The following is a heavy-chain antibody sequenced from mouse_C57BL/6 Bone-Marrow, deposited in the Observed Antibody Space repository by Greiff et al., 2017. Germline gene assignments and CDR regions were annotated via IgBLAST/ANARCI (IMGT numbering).Heavy chain of an antibody. D-gene: IGHD1-1*01. J-gene: IGHJ1*03. CDR1: GYAFSSYW. Sequence: QVQLQQSGAELVKPGDSVKISCKASGYAFSSYWMNWVKQRPGKGLEWIGQIYPGDGDTNYNGKVKGKATLTADNSSSTADMQLSSLTSEDSAVYFCAAITTVVEGGYFDVWGTGTTVTVSS. CDR3: AAITTVVEGGYFDV. CDR2: IYPGDGDT. V-gene: IGHV1-80*01.